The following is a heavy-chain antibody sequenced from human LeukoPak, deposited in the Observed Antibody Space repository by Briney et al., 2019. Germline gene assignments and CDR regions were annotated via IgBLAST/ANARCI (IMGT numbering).Heavy chain of an antibody. CDR3: ARNLGYCVGEKCYYFDP. V-gene: IGHV3-48*02. Sequence: PGGSLRLSCAASGFTFSSYAMSWVRQAPGKGLEWIAYITNTGNTVHYADSVMGRFTISRDNAKKSLYLQMNSLRDDDTAVYYCARNLGYCVGEKCYYFDPWGQGTLVTVSS. CDR1: GFTFSSYA. CDR2: ITNTGNTV. J-gene: IGHJ5*02. D-gene: IGHD2-21*01.